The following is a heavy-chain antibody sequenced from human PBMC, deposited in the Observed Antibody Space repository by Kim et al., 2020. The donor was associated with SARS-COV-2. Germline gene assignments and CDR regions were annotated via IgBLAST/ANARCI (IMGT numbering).Heavy chain of an antibody. J-gene: IGHJ6*02. Sequence: ASVKVSCKASGYTFTSYYMHWVRQAPGQGLEWMGIINPSGGSTSYAQKFQGRVTMTRDTSTSTVYMEPSSLRSEDTAVYYCARGDHVLLWFGEGLFGMDVWGQGTTVTVSS. CDR3: ARGDHVLLWFGEGLFGMDV. CDR2: INPSGGST. V-gene: IGHV1-46*01. D-gene: IGHD3-10*01. CDR1: GYTFTSYY.